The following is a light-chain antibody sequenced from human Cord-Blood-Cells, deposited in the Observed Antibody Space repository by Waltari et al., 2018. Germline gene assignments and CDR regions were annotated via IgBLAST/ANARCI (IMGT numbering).Light chain of an antibody. V-gene: IGKV1-33*01. CDR2: DAS. J-gene: IGKJ5*01. CDR3: QQYDNLPIT. Sequence: DIQMTQSPSSLSASVGDRVTTTCQASQDISNYLNRYQQKPGKAPKLLIYDASNLETGVPSRFSGSGSGTDFTFTISCLQPEDIATYYGQQYDNLPITFGQGTRLEIK. CDR1: QDISNY.